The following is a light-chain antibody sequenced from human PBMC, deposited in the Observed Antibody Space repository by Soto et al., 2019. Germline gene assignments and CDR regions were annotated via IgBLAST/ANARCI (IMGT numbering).Light chain of an antibody. CDR2: LNSDGSH. CDR1: SGHSSYA. CDR3: QTWGNGIRV. J-gene: IGLJ2*01. Sequence: QSVLPQSPSASASLGASVKLTFTLSSGHSSYAIAWHQQQPEKGPRYLMKLNSDGSHSKGDGIPDRFSGSSAGAERYLTISSLQSEDEADYYCQTWGNGIRVFGGGTKLTVL. V-gene: IGLV4-69*01.